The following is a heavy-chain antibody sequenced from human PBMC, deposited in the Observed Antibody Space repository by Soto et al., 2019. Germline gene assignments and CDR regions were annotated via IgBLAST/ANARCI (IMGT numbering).Heavy chain of an antibody. J-gene: IGHJ5*02. CDR3: AKARHSGDFAGSYDS. CDR1: GFSFIDYA. CDR2: IGGRGGNA. V-gene: IGHV3-23*01. D-gene: IGHD2-21*02. Sequence: GGSLRLSCAASGFSFIDYAINWVRQVPGRGLEYVAGIGGRGGNAFYADSMKGRFSISRDNSENTVYLHMHNLRVDDSAMYYCAKARHSGDFAGSYDSWGQGTLVTVSS.